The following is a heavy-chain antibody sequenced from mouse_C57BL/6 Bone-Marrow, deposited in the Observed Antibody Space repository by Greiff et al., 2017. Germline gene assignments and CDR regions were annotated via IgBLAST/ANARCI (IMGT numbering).Heavy chain of an antibody. D-gene: IGHD2-1*01. Sequence: QVQLQQSGAELVRPGASVTLSCKASGYTFTDYEMHWVKQTPVHGLEWIGAIDPETGGTAYNQKFQGKAILTADKSSSTAYMERRSLTSEDSAVYYCTSKEYGNWFAYWGQGTLVTVSA. CDR3: TSKEYGNWFAY. V-gene: IGHV1-15*01. CDR1: GYTFTDYE. CDR2: IDPETGGT. J-gene: IGHJ3*01.